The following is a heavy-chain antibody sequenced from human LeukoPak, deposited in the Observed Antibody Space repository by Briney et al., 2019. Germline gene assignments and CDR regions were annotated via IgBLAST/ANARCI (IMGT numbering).Heavy chain of an antibody. V-gene: IGHV3-23*01. Sequence: PGGSLRLSCAASGFTFSTYGMGWVRQAPGKGLAWVSGISASGDSTYNAESVRGRFTISRDNSKNMLYLQMNSLRVDDTAVYYGAKGVEWLVAGLIDDWGQGTLVSVSS. D-gene: IGHD3-3*01. CDR1: GFTFSTYG. J-gene: IGHJ4*02. CDR2: ISASGDST. CDR3: AKGVEWLVAGLIDD.